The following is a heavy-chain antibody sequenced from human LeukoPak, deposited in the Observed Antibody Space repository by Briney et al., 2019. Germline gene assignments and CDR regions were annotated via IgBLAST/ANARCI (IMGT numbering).Heavy chain of an antibody. Sequence: GGSLRLSCAASGFTFDDYAMHWVRQAPGKGLEWVSGISWNSGSIGYADSVKGRFTISRDNAENSLYLQMNSLRAEDTALYYCAKDSHGAYGSGPNWFDPWGQGTLVTVSS. V-gene: IGHV3-9*01. CDR1: GFTFDDYA. J-gene: IGHJ5*02. CDR3: AKDSHGAYGSGPNWFDP. D-gene: IGHD3-10*01. CDR2: ISWNSGSI.